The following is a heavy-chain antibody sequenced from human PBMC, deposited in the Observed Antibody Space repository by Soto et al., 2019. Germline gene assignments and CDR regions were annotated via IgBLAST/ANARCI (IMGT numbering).Heavy chain of an antibody. Sequence: EVQVVESGGGLVQPGGALRLSCAASGFTFISYWMHWVRQAPGKGLVWVSRVNSDGSTTHYADSVKGRFTISRDNAKNTVSLEMTSLRADDTAVYYCARTTDSSHLYFYGMDVWGQGTTVTVSS. CDR1: GFTFISYW. CDR3: ARTTDSSHLYFYGMDV. V-gene: IGHV3-74*01. J-gene: IGHJ6*02. CDR2: VNSDGSTT. D-gene: IGHD5-18*01.